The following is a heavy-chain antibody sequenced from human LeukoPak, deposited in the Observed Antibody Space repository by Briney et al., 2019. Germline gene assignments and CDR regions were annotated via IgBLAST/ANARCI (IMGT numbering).Heavy chain of an antibody. CDR3: ARARGLLKAHFDY. V-gene: IGHV1-69*01. CDR1: GGTFSSYA. D-gene: IGHD2-21*01. Sequence: SVKVSCKASGGTFSSYAISWVRQAPGQGLDWMGGIIPISGTANYAQKFQGRVTITADESTSTAYMELSSLRSEDTAVYYCARARGLLKAHFDYWGQGTLVTVSS. CDR2: IIPISGTA. J-gene: IGHJ4*02.